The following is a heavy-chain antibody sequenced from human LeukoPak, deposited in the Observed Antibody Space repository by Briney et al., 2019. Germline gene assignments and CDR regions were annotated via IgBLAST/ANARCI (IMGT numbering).Heavy chain of an antibody. CDR1: GGSFSGYY. Sequence: PSETLSLTCAVYGGSFSGYYWSWIRQPPGKGLEWIGEINHSGSTNYNPSLKSRVTISVDTSKNQFSLKLSSVTAADTAVYCCARGRDCTNGVCFFYFDYWGQGTLVTVSS. CDR2: INHSGST. D-gene: IGHD2-8*01. CDR3: ARGRDCTNGVCFFYFDY. V-gene: IGHV4-34*01. J-gene: IGHJ4*02.